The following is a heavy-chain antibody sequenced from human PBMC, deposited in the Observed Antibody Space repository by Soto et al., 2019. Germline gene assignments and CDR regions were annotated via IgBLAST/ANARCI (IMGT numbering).Heavy chain of an antibody. CDR2: INAGYGNT. J-gene: IGHJ4*02. D-gene: IGHD7-27*01. CDR3: ARDTGDGTFDF. Sequence: QVHLVQSGAEVRKPGASVKVSCKASGYTFSSYAMHWVRQAPVQRLEWMGWINAGYGNTKSSQKFQDRVTIYRDTSASTAYMELTSLRSEDTAVYYCARDTGDGTFDFWGQGTLVTVSS. CDR1: GYTFSSYA. V-gene: IGHV1-3*01.